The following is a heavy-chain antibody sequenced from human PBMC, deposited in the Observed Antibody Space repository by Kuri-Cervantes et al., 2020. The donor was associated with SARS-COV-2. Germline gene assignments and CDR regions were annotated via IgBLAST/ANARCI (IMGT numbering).Heavy chain of an antibody. J-gene: IGHJ6*02. Sequence: GGSLRLSCAASGFTFSSYAMSWVRQAPGKGLEWVSAISGSGGSTYYADPVKGRFTISRDNSKNTLYLQMNSLRVEDTAVYYCAKDLGYGGNSAGYGMAVWGQGTTVTVSS. CDR2: ISGSGGST. V-gene: IGHV3-23*01. CDR3: AKDLGYGGNSAGYGMAV. D-gene: IGHD4-23*01. CDR1: GFTFSSYA.